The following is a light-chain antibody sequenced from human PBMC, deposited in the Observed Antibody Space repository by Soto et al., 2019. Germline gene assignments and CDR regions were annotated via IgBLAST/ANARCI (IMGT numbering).Light chain of an antibody. CDR2: DNN. V-gene: IGLV1-51*01. J-gene: IGLJ1*01. CDR3: GTWDSSLSAGV. CDR1: SPNIGNNY. Sequence: QSVLTHPPSVSAAPGQKVTISCSGSSPNIGNNYVSWYQQLPGTVPKLLIYDNNKRPSGIPDRFSGSKSGTSATLGITGLQTGDEADYYCGTWDSSLSAGVFGTGTKVTVL.